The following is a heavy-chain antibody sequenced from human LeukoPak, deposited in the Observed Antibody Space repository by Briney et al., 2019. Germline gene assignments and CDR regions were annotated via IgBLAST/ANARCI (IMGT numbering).Heavy chain of an antibody. CDR2: IYSGGKT. J-gene: IGHJ4*01. D-gene: IGHD1-26*01. V-gene: IGHV3-53*01. CDR3: AGLSGTYRPFDY. Sequence: AGGSLRLSCAASGFTVSSNYMSWVRQAPGKGLEWVSFIYSGGKTFYADSVKGRFTISRDNSKNTLSLQMNSLRAEDTAIYYCAGLSGTYRPFDYWGHGTLVTVSS. CDR1: GFTVSSNY.